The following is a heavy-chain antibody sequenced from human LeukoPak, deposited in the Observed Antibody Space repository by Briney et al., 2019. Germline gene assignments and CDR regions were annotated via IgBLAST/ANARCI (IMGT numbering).Heavy chain of an antibody. CDR3: ARPSSLYGGTSEDY. CDR1: GFSFTSYW. Sequence: LGESLKISCQGSGFSFTSYWIGWARQMPGKGLEWMGIIYPGDSDTRYSPSLDGQVTISADKSVSTTYLQWSSLQASDTAMYYCARPSSLYGGTSEDYWGQGTLVTVSS. V-gene: IGHV5-51*01. CDR2: IYPGDSDT. D-gene: IGHD4-23*01. J-gene: IGHJ4*02.